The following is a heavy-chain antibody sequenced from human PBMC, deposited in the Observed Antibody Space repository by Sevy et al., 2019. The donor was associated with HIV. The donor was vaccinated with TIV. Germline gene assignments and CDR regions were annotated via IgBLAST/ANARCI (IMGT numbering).Heavy chain of an antibody. D-gene: IGHD3-3*01. CDR2: ISSSSSYI. J-gene: IGHJ4*02. CDR3: ARGARDFWSGYPDY. V-gene: IGHV3-21*01. Sequence: GGSLRLSCAASGFTFSSYIMNWVRQAPGKELEWVSSISSSSSYIYYADSVKGRFTISRDNAKNSLYLQMNSLRVEDTAVYYCARGARDFWSGYPDYWGQGTLVTVSS. CDR1: GFTFSSYI.